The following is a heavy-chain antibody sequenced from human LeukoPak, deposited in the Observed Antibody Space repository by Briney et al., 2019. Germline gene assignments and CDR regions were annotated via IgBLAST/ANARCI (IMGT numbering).Heavy chain of an antibody. CDR1: GGSFSGYY. Sequence: PSETLSLICAVYGGSFSGYYWIWIRQPPGKGLEWIGEINHSGSTNYNPSLKSRVTISVDTSKNQFSLKLSSVTAADTAVYYCARILGRRSGWYLGRSYYYYYYGMDVWGQGTTVTVSS. D-gene: IGHD6-19*01. CDR3: ARILGRRSGWYLGRSYYYYYYGMDV. V-gene: IGHV4-34*01. CDR2: INHSGST. J-gene: IGHJ6*02.